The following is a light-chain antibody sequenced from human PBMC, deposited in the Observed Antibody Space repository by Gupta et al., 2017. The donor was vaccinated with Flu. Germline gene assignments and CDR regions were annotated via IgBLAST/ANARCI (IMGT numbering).Light chain of an antibody. CDR2: TAS. V-gene: IGKV1-5*03. CDR1: QSISSW. Sequence: DIQMSQSPSTLSASVGDRVTISCRASQSISSWLAWYQQKPGKAPKLLIYTASSLESGVPSRFSGSGSGTEFTLTISSLQPDDFATYYCQQYNSYPLTFGGGTKVEIK. CDR3: QQYNSYPLT. J-gene: IGKJ4*01.